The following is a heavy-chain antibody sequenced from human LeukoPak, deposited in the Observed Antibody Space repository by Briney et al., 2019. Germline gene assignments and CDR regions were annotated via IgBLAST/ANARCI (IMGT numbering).Heavy chain of an antibody. J-gene: IGHJ3*02. V-gene: IGHV1-18*01. CDR3: ARDRINPKYPDAFDI. CDR1: GYTFTSYG. D-gene: IGHD2-2*01. Sequence: ASVKVSCXASGYTFTSYGISWVRQAPGQGLEWMGWISAYNGNTNYAQKLQGRVTMTTDTSTSTAYMELRSLRSDDTAVYYCARDRINPKYPDAFDIWGQGTMVTVSS. CDR2: ISAYNGNT.